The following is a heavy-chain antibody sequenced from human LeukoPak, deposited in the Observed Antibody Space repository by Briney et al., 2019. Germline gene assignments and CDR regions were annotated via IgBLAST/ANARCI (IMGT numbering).Heavy chain of an antibody. J-gene: IGHJ4*02. CDR1: GFTFSSYA. CDR2: ISYDGSNK. Sequence: PGGSLRLSCAASGFTFSSYAMHWVRQAPGKGLEWVAVISYDGSNKYYADSVKGRFTISRDNSKNTLYLQMNSLRAEDTAVYYCAREDGSGSYAYWGQGTLVTVSS. CDR3: AREDGSGSYAY. V-gene: IGHV3-30-3*01. D-gene: IGHD3-10*01.